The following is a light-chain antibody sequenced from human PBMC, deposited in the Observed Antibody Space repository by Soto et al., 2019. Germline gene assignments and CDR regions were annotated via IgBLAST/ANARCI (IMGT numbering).Light chain of an antibody. CDR1: QSVSSSY. Sequence: EIVLTQSPGTLSLSPGERATLSCRASQSVSSSYLAWYQQKPGQAPRLLIYDASSRATGIPDRLSGSGSGTDLTLTISRLEPEDFAVYYCQQYGSSPITFGQGTRLEIK. J-gene: IGKJ5*01. CDR2: DAS. V-gene: IGKV3-20*01. CDR3: QQYGSSPIT.